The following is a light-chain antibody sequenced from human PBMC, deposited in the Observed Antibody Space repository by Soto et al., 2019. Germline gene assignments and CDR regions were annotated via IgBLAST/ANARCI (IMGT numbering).Light chain of an antibody. Sequence: QSALIQPRSVSGSPGQSVTISCTGTSSDVGGYSLVSWYQQHPGKVPRLMIYDVTKRPPGVPDRFSGSKSGNTASRTISGLLLEDEADYYCCSYAGRDTLGMFGGGTKLTVL. CDR3: CSYAGRDTLGM. CDR1: SSDVGGYSL. J-gene: IGLJ3*02. V-gene: IGLV2-11*01. CDR2: DVT.